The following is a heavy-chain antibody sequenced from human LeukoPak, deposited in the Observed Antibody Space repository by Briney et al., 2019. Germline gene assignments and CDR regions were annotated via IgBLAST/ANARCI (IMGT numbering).Heavy chain of an antibody. V-gene: IGHV3-7*01. CDR1: GFTFSSYR. CDR3: TRGLAAVYYYYYYMDV. CDR2: INQDGSEK. J-gene: IGHJ6*03. D-gene: IGHD6-13*01. Sequence: PGGALRLSCAASGFTFSSYRMSWVRQAPGKGLEGVAHINQDGSEKYYVDSVKGGFTISRDNAKNSLYLQMNSLRAEDTAVYYCTRGLAAVYYYYYYMDVWGKGTTVTVSS.